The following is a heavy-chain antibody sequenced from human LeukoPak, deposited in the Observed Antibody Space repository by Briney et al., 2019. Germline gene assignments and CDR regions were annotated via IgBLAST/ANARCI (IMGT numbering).Heavy chain of an antibody. V-gene: IGHV4-39*07. D-gene: IGHD2-21*02. CDR1: GGSISSSSYY. J-gene: IGHJ5*02. CDR2: IYYSGST. CDR3: ARGELKCMGGDCYPNWFDP. Sequence: SETLSLTCTVSGGSISSSSYYWGWIRQPPGKGLEWIGSIYYSGSTYYNPSLKSRVTISVDTSKNQFSLKLSSVTAADTAVYYCARGELKCMGGDCYPNWFDPWGQGTLVTVSS.